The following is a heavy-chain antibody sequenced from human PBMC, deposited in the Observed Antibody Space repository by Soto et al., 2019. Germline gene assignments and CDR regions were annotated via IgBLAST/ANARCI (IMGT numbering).Heavy chain of an antibody. Sequence: QVQLVESGGGVVQPGRSLRLSCAASGFTFSSYGMHWVRQAPGKGLEWVAVIWYDGSNKYYADSVKGRFTISRDNSKNTMYLQMNGLKAEDTAVYYCAGDWCGYRYGSTFDYWGQGTLVTVSS. V-gene: IGHV3-33*01. CDR1: GFTFSSYG. CDR2: IWYDGSNK. CDR3: AGDWCGYRYGSTFDY. J-gene: IGHJ4*02. D-gene: IGHD5-18*01.